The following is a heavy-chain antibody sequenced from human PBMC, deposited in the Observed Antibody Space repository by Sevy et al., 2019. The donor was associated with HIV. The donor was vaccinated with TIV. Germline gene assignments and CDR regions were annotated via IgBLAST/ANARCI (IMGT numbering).Heavy chain of an antibody. Sequence: ASVKVSCRASGGTFSSYTINWVRQAPGQGLEWMGEIIPIFGTANYAQKLQGRVTIIADESMTTAYMELSSLRSEDTAVYYCARGDGYYDKGMDVWGQGTTVTVSS. CDR1: GGTFSSYT. D-gene: IGHD3-22*01. V-gene: IGHV1-69*13. CDR3: ARGDGYYDKGMDV. CDR2: IIPIFGTA. J-gene: IGHJ6*02.